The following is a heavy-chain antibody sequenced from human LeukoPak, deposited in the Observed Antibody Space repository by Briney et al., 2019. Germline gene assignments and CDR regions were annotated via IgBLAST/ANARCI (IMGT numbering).Heavy chain of an antibody. CDR1: GGSISSGGYY. V-gene: IGHV4-61*08. Sequence: SQTLSLTCTVSGGSISSGGYYWSWIRQHPGKGLEWIGYIYYSGSTNYNPSLKSRVTISVDTSKNQFSLKLSSVTAADTAVYYCARGPTMVRGVPYPSYGMDVWGQGTTVTVSS. D-gene: IGHD3-10*01. J-gene: IGHJ6*02. CDR2: IYYSGST. CDR3: ARGPTMVRGVPYPSYGMDV.